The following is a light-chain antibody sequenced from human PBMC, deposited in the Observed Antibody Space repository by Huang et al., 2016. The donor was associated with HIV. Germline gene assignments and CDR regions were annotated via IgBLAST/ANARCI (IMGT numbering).Light chain of an antibody. J-gene: IGKJ2*01. CDR2: DAS. CDR1: QSIART. Sequence: EIVMTQSPATLSVSLGGRATLSCRASQSIARTLAWYQQKPGQAPRLLIYDASRRATDIPARFIGSGSGTAFSLTISSLQSEDFGFYFCQQYKTGTFGQGTKLEI. CDR3: QQYKTGT. V-gene: IGKV3-15*01.